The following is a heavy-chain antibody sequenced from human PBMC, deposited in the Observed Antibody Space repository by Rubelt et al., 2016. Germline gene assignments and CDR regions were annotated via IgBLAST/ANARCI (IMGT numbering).Heavy chain of an antibody. Sequence: EVQLVESGGGLVQPGGSLRLSCSASGFTFSRYAMDWVRQAPGKGLEYVSAISSNGVSTYYAGLVKGRFTISRDNSKNTLYLQMSSLTADDTAVYYCAKDRGDFWSGYEYWGQGTLVTVSS. CDR2: ISSNGVST. D-gene: IGHD3-3*01. CDR3: AKDRGDFWSGYEY. J-gene: IGHJ4*02. CDR1: GFTFSRYA. V-gene: IGHV3-64D*09.